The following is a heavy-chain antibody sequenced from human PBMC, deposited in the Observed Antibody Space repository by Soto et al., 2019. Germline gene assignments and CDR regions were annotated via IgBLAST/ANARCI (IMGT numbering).Heavy chain of an antibody. J-gene: IGHJ4*02. CDR3: AKERITIFGVPENSDY. V-gene: IGHV1-18*04. CDR1: GYTFTSHR. CDR2: ISPHNGNT. Sequence: GASVKVSCKASGYTFTSHRIFWVRQAPGQGLEWMGWISPHNGNTNYAQNLQGRVIMTTDTSTNTAYMELRSLRSDDTAVYYCAKERITIFGVPENSDYWGQGTLVTVSS. D-gene: IGHD3-3*01.